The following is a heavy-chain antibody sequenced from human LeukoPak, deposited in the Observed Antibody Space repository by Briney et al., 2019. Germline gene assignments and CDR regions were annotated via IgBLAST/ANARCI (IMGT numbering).Heavy chain of an antibody. D-gene: IGHD1-26*01. CDR2: ISASGVMT. J-gene: IGHJ4*02. Sequence: PGGSLRLSCAASGFTFSSYAMSWVRQAPGKGLEWASSISASGVMTYYADSVKGRFTVSRDNSKNSLYLQMSSLTAADTAVYYCAKDRSIGTYYTFDHWGQGTLVTVSS. CDR3: AKDRSIGTYYTFDH. V-gene: IGHV3-23*01. CDR1: GFTFSSYA.